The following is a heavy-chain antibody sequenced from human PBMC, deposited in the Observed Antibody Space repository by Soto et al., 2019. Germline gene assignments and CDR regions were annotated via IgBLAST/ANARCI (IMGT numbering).Heavy chain of an antibody. CDR1: GGSVTSYF. D-gene: IGHD2-8*01. CDR3: ARCIDGEYFQH. CDR2: IYDSVNT. V-gene: IGHV4-59*08. Sequence: QVQLQESGPGLVKPSETLSLTCSVSGGSVTSYFWSWIRQPPGKGLEWIGYIYDSVNTDYNPSLKGRVIISVDTSKNQFSLDLSSVTAADTAVYYCARCIDGEYFQHWGQGTLVTVSS. J-gene: IGHJ1*01.